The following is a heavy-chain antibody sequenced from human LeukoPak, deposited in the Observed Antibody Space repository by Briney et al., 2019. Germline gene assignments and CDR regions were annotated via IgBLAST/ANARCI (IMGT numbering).Heavy chain of an antibody. V-gene: IGHV3-30*02. D-gene: IGHD2-15*01. J-gene: IGHJ5*02. Sequence: QAGGSLRLSCVASGFSFSSYGMHWVRQAPGRGLEWVAITPYDGSNEYYADTVKGRFTISRDNSKNTLYMQMTSLRAEDTAMYYCAKDYGEGWTNWFDPWGQRTLVTVSS. CDR2: TPYDGSNE. CDR1: GFSFSSYG. CDR3: AKDYGEGWTNWFDP.